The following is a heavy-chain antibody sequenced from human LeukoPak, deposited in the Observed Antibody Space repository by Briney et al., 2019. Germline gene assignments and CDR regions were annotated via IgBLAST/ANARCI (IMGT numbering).Heavy chain of an antibody. CDR2: INPNSGGT. Sequence: ASVKVSCKASGYTFTGYYMHWVRQAPGQGLEWMGWINPNSGGTNYAQKFQGRVTMTRDTSISTAYMELSSLRSEDTAVYYCARVSEGGWNYWFDPWGQGTLVTVSS. D-gene: IGHD1-7*01. CDR1: GYTFTGYY. J-gene: IGHJ5*02. CDR3: ARVSEGGWNYWFDP. V-gene: IGHV1-2*02.